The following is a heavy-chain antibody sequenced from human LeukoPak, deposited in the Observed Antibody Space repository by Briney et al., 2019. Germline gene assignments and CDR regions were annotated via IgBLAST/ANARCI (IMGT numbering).Heavy chain of an antibody. CDR1: GESFSGYY. D-gene: IGHD2-8*01. CDR3: ARGLRNGLGY. J-gene: IGHJ4*02. V-gene: IGHV4-34*01. Sequence: SETLSLTCAVYGESFSGYYWSWIRQPPGKGLEWIGEINHSGSTNYNPPLKSRVTISVDTSKNQFSLKLSSVTAADTAVYYCARGLRNGLGYWGQGTLVTVSS. CDR2: INHSGST.